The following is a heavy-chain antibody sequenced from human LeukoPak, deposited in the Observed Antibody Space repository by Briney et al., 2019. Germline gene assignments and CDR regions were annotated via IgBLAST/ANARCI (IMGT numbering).Heavy chain of an antibody. V-gene: IGHV3-74*01. CDR2: ITSDGSST. CDR3: ARAGYCSGGSCYSYFDP. D-gene: IGHD2-15*01. CDR1: GFTFSSYW. J-gene: IGHJ5*02. Sequence: PGGSLRLSCAASGFTFSSYWMHWVRQAPGKGLVWVSRITSDGSSTSYADSVKGRFTNSRDNAKNTLYLQMNRLRAEETAVYYCARAGYCSGGSCYSYFDPWGQGTLVTVSS.